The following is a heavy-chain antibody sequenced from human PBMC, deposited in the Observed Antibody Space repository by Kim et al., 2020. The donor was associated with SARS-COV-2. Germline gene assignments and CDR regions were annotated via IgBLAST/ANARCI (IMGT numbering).Heavy chain of an antibody. V-gene: IGHV3-21*04. CDR2: ISSSSSYI. CDR1: GFTFSSYS. J-gene: IGHJ4*02. CDR3: ARDGDAALDSTKLDY. D-gene: IGHD6-13*01. Sequence: GGSLRLSCAASGFTFSSYSMNWVRQAPGKGLEWVSSISSSSSYIYYADSVKGRFTISRDNAKNSLYLQMNSLRAEDTAVYYCARDGDAALDSTKLDYWGQGTLVTVSS.